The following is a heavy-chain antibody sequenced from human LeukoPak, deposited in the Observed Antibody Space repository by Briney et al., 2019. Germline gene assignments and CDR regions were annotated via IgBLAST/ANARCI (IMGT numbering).Heavy chain of an antibody. Sequence: GGSLRLSCVASGFTFSTYAMNWVRQAPGKGLEWVSAISGSGGSTYYADSVKGRFTISRDNSKNTLYLQMNSLRAEDTAVYYCAKVPGIAVAGTPYYYYGMDVWGQGTTVTVSS. CDR1: GFTFSTYA. D-gene: IGHD6-19*01. CDR3: AKVPGIAVAGTPYYYYGMDV. J-gene: IGHJ6*02. V-gene: IGHV3-23*01. CDR2: ISGSGGST.